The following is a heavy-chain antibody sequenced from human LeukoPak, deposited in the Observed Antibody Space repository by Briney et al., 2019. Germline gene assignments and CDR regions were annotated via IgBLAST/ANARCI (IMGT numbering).Heavy chain of an antibody. J-gene: IGHJ3*02. CDR1: GFTFSSYS. Sequence: GGSRRLSCAASGFTFSSYSMNWVRQAPGKGLEWVSCISSSSSYIYCADSVKGRFTISRDNAKNSLYLQMNSLRAEDTAVYYCARAYYYGSGSYYNVEGYAFDIWGQGTMVTVSS. CDR2: ISSSSSYI. CDR3: ARAYYYGSGSYYNVEGYAFDI. D-gene: IGHD3-10*01. V-gene: IGHV3-21*01.